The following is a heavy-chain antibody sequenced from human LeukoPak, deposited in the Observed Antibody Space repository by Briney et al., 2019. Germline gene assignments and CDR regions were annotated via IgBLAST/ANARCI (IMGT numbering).Heavy chain of an antibody. CDR3: ARDTSSYPQFDD. CDR1: GYTFTGYY. V-gene: IGHV1-2*04. D-gene: IGHD3-16*02. CDR2: INPNSGGT. J-gene: IGHJ4*02. Sequence: ASVKVSCKASGYTFTGYYMHWVRQAPGQGLEWMGWINPNSGGTNYAQKFQGWVTMTRDTSISTAYMELSRLRSDDTARYYCARDTSSYPQFDDWGQGTLVTVSS.